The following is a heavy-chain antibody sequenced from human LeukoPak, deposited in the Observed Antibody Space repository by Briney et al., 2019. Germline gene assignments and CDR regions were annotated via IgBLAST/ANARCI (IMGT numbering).Heavy chain of an antibody. Sequence: GGSLRLSCAASGFTFSSYAMSWVRQAPGKGPEWVSAISGSGGSTYYADSVKGRFTISRDNSKNTLYLQMNSLRAEDTAVYYCAKDHDYSTLRQFDYWGQGTLVTVSS. J-gene: IGHJ4*02. D-gene: IGHD4-11*01. CDR3: AKDHDYSTLRQFDY. CDR2: ISGSGGST. CDR1: GFTFSSYA. V-gene: IGHV3-23*01.